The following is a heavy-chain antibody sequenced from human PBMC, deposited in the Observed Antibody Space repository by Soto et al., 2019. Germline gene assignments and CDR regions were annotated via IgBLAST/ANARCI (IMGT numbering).Heavy chain of an antibody. CDR3: AHSDGGYEIIYFDY. J-gene: IGHJ4*02. V-gene: IGHV2-5*01. CDR1: GFSFTTAGVA. Sequence: QITLQESGPTLVKPTQPLTLTCTFSGFSFTTAGVAVGWIRQSPGGALEWLTLIHYNDDRRVSPALKTRLTITGDTAQNQVVLALTNVDPGDTATHFCAHSDGGYEIIYFDYWGQGIPVTGAS. D-gene: IGHD5-12*01. CDR2: IHYNDDR.